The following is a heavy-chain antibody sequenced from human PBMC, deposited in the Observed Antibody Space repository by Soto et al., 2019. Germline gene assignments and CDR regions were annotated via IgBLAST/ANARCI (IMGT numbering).Heavy chain of an antibody. V-gene: IGHV3-23*01. J-gene: IGHJ4*02. D-gene: IGHD6-13*01. CDR2: ISAHDGST. Sequence: EVQLLESGGGLVQAGESLRLSCVGSGFSFRTYAMNWVRQSPGKGLEWVSGISAHDGSTLYADSVRGRFTISRDNSKNPWYLQMNSLRAEETAVYYCAKDPCSSWYCKYFEYWGQGTQVTVSS. CDR1: GFSFRTYA. CDR3: AKDPCSSWYCKYFEY.